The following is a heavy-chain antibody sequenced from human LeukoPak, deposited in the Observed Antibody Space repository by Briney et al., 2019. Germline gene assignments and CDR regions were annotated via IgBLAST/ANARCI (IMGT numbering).Heavy chain of an antibody. D-gene: IGHD2-21*01. CDR3: ARQGI. Sequence: GGSLRLSCAGSGFTFSGSSMHWVRQAPGKGLEWVANINQDASVKYYVDSVKGRFTISRDNAKNSLYLQMNSLRVEDTAMYYCARQGIWGQGTLVTVSS. CDR2: INQDASVK. J-gene: IGHJ4*02. V-gene: IGHV3-7*04. CDR1: GFTFSGSS.